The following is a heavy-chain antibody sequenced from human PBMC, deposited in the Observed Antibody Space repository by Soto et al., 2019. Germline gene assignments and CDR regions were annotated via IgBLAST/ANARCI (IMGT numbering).Heavy chain of an antibody. CDR3: ARGRVRDCSGGSCWLNWFDP. Sequence: QVQLVQSGAEVKKPGSSVKVSCKASGGTFSSYAISWVRQAPGQGLAWMGGIFPIFGTANYAPKFQGRVTITADESTSTAYMELSSLRAEDTAVYYCARGRVRDCSGGSCWLNWFDPWGQGTLVTVSS. CDR2: IFPIFGTA. CDR1: GGTFSSYA. D-gene: IGHD2-15*01. V-gene: IGHV1-69*01. J-gene: IGHJ5*02.